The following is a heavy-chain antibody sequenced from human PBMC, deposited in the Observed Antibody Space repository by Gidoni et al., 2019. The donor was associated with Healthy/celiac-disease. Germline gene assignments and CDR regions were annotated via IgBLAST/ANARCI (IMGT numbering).Heavy chain of an antibody. J-gene: IGHJ6*02. Sequence: QVQLQESGPGLVKPSQTLSLTCTVSGGSISSGGYYWSWIRQHPGKGLEWIWYIYYSGSTYYNPSLKSRVTISVDTSKNQFSLKLSSVTAADTAVYYCARDLRYDYVWGSRSHYGMDVWGQGTTVTVSS. D-gene: IGHD3-16*01. V-gene: IGHV4-31*03. CDR2: IYYSGST. CDR3: ARDLRYDYVWGSRSHYGMDV. CDR1: GGSISSGGYY.